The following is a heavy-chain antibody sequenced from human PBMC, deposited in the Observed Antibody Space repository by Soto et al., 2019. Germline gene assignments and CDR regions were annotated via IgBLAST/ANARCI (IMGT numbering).Heavy chain of an antibody. D-gene: IGHD5-12*01. CDR2: LSGSETM. Sequence: GESLRLSCAASGFSVSDYAIAWVRQAPGKGLEWVSSLSGSETMRQADSVKGRFTISRDNSKNMVYLQMNNLRVEDTALYYCTKSPRVATVFRWGLDPWGQGTLVTVYS. J-gene: IGHJ5*02. CDR3: TKSPRVATVFRWGLDP. CDR1: GFSVSDYA. V-gene: IGHV3-23*01.